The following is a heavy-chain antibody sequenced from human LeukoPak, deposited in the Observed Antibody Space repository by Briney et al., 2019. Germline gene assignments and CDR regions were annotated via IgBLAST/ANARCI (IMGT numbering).Heavy chain of an antibody. D-gene: IGHD6-19*01. CDR3: AKDALRSGGWYFFDH. V-gene: IGHV3-53*01. CDR1: GFTVSSNY. J-gene: IGHJ4*02. CDR2: IYSGGST. Sequence: GGSLRLSCAASGFTVSSNYMSWVRQAPGKGLEWVSVIYSGGSTYYADSVKGRFTISRDNSKHTLFLHMSSLRAEDTALYYCAKDALRSGGWYFFDHWGQGTLVTVSS.